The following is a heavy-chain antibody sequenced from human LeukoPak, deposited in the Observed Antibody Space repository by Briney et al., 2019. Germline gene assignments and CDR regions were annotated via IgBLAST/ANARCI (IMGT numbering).Heavy chain of an antibody. D-gene: IGHD2-15*01. Sequence: AETLSLTCTVCGVSMMNYYWSWLREPAGKGLEGIGRIYTRWSTHYTPSLKSRVTMSVATSKNQFSLKLSPVPAADTAVYSCARGRYCSADICSGGDAFDIWGQGTMVSVSS. V-gene: IGHV4-4*07. CDR3: ARGRYCSADICSGGDAFDI. CDR2: IYTRWST. J-gene: IGHJ3*02. CDR1: GVSMMNYY.